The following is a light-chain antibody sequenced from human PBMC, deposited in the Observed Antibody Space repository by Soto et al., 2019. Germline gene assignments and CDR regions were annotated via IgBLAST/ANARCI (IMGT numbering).Light chain of an antibody. V-gene: IGKV2-28*01. J-gene: IGKJ1*01. CDR3: MQALQTPWT. CDR2: LGS. Sequence: DIVMTQSPLSLPVTPGEPASISCRSSHSLLHSNGYNYLDWYLQKPVQSPQLLIYLGSNRASGVPDRFSGSGSGTDFTLKISRVEAEDVGVYYCMQALQTPWTFGQGTKVEIK. CDR1: HSLLHSNGYNY.